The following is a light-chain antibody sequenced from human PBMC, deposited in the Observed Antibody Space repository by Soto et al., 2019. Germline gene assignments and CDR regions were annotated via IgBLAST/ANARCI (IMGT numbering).Light chain of an antibody. CDR2: KVS. Sequence: DAVMTQSPLSLPVTLGQPASISCKSSQNLLYSDGNTYLNWFQQRPGQSPRRLIAKVSNRDSGVPDRFGDSGAGIGFVLMSSRVEGNNVVLYYVIQARHWAYTFGEGAKRDIK. CDR1: QNLLYSDGNTY. CDR3: IQARHWAYT. V-gene: IGKV2-30*01. J-gene: IGKJ2*01.